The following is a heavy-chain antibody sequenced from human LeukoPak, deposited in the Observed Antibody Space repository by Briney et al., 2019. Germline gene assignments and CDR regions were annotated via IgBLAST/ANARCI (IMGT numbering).Heavy chain of an antibody. Sequence: GGSLRLSCAASGFTFSSYEMNWVRQAPGKGLEWVSYISSSGSTIYYADSVKGRFTISRDNAKNSLYLQMNSLRAEDTAVYYCARANCSGGSCYGTFDYWGQGTLVTVSS. V-gene: IGHV3-48*03. J-gene: IGHJ4*02. D-gene: IGHD2-15*01. CDR2: ISSSGSTI. CDR1: GFTFSSYE. CDR3: ARANCSGGSCYGTFDY.